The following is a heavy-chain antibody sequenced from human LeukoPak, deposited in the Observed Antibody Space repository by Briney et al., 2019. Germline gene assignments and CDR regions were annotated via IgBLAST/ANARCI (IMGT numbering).Heavy chain of an antibody. D-gene: IGHD3-22*01. CDR3: ARDSRITMIMGYEDY. CDR2: ISDNGYDT. Sequence: GGSLRLSCAASGFTFSSSAMTWVRQAPGKGLEWVSAISDNGYDTFYADSVKGRFTISRDNFKNAVYLQMNSLRAEDTAIYCCARDSRITMIMGYEDYWGQGTLVTVSS. V-gene: IGHV3-23*01. J-gene: IGHJ4*02. CDR1: GFTFSSSA.